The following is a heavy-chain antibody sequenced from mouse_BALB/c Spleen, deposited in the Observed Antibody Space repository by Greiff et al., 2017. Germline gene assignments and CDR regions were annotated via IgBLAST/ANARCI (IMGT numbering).Heavy chain of an antibody. J-gene: IGHJ4*01. CDR2: ISSGSSTI. CDR1: GFTFSSFG. D-gene: IGHD1-1*01. Sequence: EVQRVESGGGLVQPGGSRKLSCAASGFTFSSFGMHWVRQAPEKGLEWVAYISSGSSTIYYADTVKGRFTISRDNPKNTLFLQMTSLRSEDTAMYYCARSGSSYYAMDYWGQGTSVTVSS. V-gene: IGHV5-17*02. CDR3: ARSGSSYYAMDY.